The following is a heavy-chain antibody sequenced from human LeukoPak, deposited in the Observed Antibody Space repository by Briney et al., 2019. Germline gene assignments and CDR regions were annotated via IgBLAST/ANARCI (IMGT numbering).Heavy chain of an antibody. CDR1: GGSISSGGYY. CDR3: ARGKVGATTPFDY. Sequence: PSETLSLTCTVSGGSISSGGYYWSWIRQPPGKGLEWIGYIYHSGSTYYNPSLKSRVTISVDRSKNQFSLKLSSVTAADTAVYYCARGKVGATTPFDYWGQGTLVTVSS. CDR2: IYHSGST. V-gene: IGHV4-30-2*01. J-gene: IGHJ4*02. D-gene: IGHD1-26*01.